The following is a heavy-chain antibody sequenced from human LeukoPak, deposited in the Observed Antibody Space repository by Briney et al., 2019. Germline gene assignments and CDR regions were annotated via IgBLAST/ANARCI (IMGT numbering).Heavy chain of an antibody. J-gene: IGHJ3*02. CDR3: ARDHPPDYYDSSGIDAFDI. CDR1: GFTFSSYS. CDR2: ISSSSSYI. V-gene: IGHV3-21*01. D-gene: IGHD3-22*01. Sequence: PGGSLRLSCAASGFTFSSYSMNWVRQAPGKGLEWVSSISSSSSYIYYAGSVKGRFTISRDNAKNSLYLQMNSLRAEDTAVYYCARDHPPDYYDSSGIDAFDIWGQGTMVTVSS.